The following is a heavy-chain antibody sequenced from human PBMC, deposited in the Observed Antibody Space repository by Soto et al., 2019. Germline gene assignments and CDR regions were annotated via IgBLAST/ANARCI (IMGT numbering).Heavy chain of an antibody. CDR1: GGSISIYY. Sequence: SETLSLTCTVSGGSISIYYWRWIRHPPGKGLEWIGYIYYSGSTNYNPSLKSRVTISVDTSKNQFSLKLSSVTAADTAVYYCARDVSKYSSSSVDYYYGMDVWGQGTTVTVSS. D-gene: IGHD6-6*01. CDR3: ARDVSKYSSSSVDYYYGMDV. V-gene: IGHV4-59*01. J-gene: IGHJ6*02. CDR2: IYYSGST.